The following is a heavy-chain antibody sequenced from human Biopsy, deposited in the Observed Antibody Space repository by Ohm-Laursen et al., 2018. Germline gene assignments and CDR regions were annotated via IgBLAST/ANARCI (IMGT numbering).Heavy chain of an antibody. CDR1: GFRFDDYA. Sequence: SLRLSCSASGFRFDDYAMHWVRQVPGKGLEWVSMIHGSGRTDYADSVKGRFTVSRDNSKDTVYLQMNALRVDDTAMYYCAGAGGHSFWGQGALVTVSS. CDR2: IHGSGRT. V-gene: IGHV3-66*01. D-gene: IGHD3-16*01. J-gene: IGHJ4*02. CDR3: AGAGGHSF.